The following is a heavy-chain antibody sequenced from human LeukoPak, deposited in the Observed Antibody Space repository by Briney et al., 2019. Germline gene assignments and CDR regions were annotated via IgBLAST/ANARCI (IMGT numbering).Heavy chain of an antibody. CDR2: IRYDGSNN. CDR3: AKDRNGSGSYSYYFDY. V-gene: IGHV3-30*02. J-gene: IGHJ4*02. D-gene: IGHD3-10*01. CDR1: GXTFSSYG. Sequence: GXTFSSYGMHWVSHAAGKGRGWVAFIRYDGSNNYYADSVKGRFTISRDNSKNTLYLQMNSLRAEDTAVYYCAKDRNGSGSYSYYFDYWGQGTLVTVSS.